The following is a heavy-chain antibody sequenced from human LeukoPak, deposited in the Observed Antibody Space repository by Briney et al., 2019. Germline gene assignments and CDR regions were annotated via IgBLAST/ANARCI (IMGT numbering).Heavy chain of an antibody. CDR1: GGSISSYY. J-gene: IGHJ6*03. D-gene: IGHD3-10*01. CDR2: IYTSGST. CDR3: ARLIMVRGAKTYYYYMDV. Sequence: SETLSLTCTVSGGSISSYYWSWIRQPAGKGLEWIGRIYTSGSTNYNPSLKSRVTMSVDTSKNQFSLKLSSVTAADTAVYYCARLIMVRGAKTYYYYMDVWGKGTTVTVSS. V-gene: IGHV4-4*07.